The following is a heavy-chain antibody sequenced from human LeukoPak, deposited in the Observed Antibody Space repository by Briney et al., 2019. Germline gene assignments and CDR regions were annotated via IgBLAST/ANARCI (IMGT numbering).Heavy chain of an antibody. V-gene: IGHV4-59*02. CDR2: IYYSGST. Sequence: KPSETLSLTCTVSGGYVSSYYWSWIRQPPGKGLEWIGYIYYSGSTNHNPSLKSRVTISVDTSKNQFSLKLNSVTAADTAVYYCARGRSYMGDWGQGTLVTVSS. CDR3: ARGRSYMGD. J-gene: IGHJ4*02. D-gene: IGHD3-16*01. CDR1: GGYVSSYY.